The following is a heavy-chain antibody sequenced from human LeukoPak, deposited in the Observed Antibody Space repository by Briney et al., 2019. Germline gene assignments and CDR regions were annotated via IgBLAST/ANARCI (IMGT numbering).Heavy chain of an antibody. CDR3: ARVGWFGELLGWFDP. CDR2: IIPIFGTA. Sequence: ASVKVSCKASGGTFSSYAISWVRQAPGQGLEWMGGIIPIFGTANYAQKFQGRVTITTDESTSTAYMELSSLRSEDTAVYYCARVGWFGELLGWFDPWGQGTLVTVSS. V-gene: IGHV1-69*05. D-gene: IGHD3-10*01. CDR1: GGTFSSYA. J-gene: IGHJ5*02.